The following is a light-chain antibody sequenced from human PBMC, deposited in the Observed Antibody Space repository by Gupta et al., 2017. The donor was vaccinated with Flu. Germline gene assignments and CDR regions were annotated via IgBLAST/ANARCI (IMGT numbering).Light chain of an antibody. Sequence: PSGVPDRFSGSKSGNSASLDITGLQDEDEADYYCQSYDSSLSGSGAYYVFGTGTKVTVL. J-gene: IGLJ1*01. V-gene: IGLV1-40*01. CDR3: QSYDSSLSGSGAYYV.